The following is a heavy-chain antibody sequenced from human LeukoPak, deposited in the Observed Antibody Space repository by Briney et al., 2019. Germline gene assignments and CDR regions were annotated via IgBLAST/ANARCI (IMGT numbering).Heavy chain of an antibody. D-gene: IGHD6-6*01. CDR1: GFTFSSYG. J-gene: IGHJ3*02. Sequence: PGGSLRLSCAASGFTFSSYGMHWVRQAPGKGLEWVAVIWYDGSNKYYADSVKGRFTISRDNSKNTLYLQMNSLRAEDTAVYYCAKDPVIRVYSSSSDLGDAFDIWGQGTMVTVSS. CDR2: IWYDGSNK. V-gene: IGHV3-30*02. CDR3: AKDPVIRVYSSSSDLGDAFDI.